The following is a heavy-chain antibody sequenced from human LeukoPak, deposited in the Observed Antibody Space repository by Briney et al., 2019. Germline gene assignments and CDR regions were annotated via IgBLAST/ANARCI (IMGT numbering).Heavy chain of an antibody. J-gene: IGHJ4*02. CDR2: IYSGGYT. Sequence: GGSLRLSSAASVFTVSPNYMSWVRQAPGTGLKCCSVIYSGGYTYYADSVNARFTISRDNDKNSLYLQINSLRAEDTAVYYCVRGVGSYHKGGYCDYWGQGTLVTVSP. V-gene: IGHV3-53*01. CDR3: VRGVGSYHKGGYCDY. CDR1: VFTVSPNY. D-gene: IGHD1-26*01.